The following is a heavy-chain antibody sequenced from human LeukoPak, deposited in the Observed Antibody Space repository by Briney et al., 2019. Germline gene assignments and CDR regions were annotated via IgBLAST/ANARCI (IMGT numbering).Heavy chain of an antibody. D-gene: IGHD6-13*01. CDR2: IKQDGSEK. CDR1: GFTFGSYW. J-gene: IGHJ4*02. CDR3: ARDEQQLAVDY. V-gene: IGHV3-7*01. Sequence: GGSLRLSCAASGFTFGSYWMHWVRQAPGKGLEWVANIKQDGSEKYYVDSVKGRFTTSRDNAKNSLYLQMNSLRAEDTAVYYCARDEQQLAVDYWGQGTLATVSS.